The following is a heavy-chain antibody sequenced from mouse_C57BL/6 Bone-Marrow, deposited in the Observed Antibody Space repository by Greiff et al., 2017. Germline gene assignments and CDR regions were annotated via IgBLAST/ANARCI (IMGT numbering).Heavy chain of an antibody. J-gene: IGHJ3*01. CDR3: ARERFGFAY. V-gene: IGHV1-82*01. Sequence: QLQQSGPELVKPGASVKISCKASGYAFSSSWMNWVKQRPGKGLEWIGRIYPGDGDTNYNGKFKGKATLTADKSSSTAYMQLSSLTSEDSAVYFCARERFGFAYWGQGTLVTVSA. CDR2: IYPGDGDT. CDR1: GYAFSSSW.